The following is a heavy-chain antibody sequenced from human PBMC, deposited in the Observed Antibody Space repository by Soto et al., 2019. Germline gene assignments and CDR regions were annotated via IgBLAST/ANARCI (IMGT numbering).Heavy chain of an antibody. D-gene: IGHD6-6*01. CDR3: ALYSSSSSDSYYYYYYMEV. CDR2: IYYSGST. J-gene: IGHJ6*03. Sequence: TSETLSLTCTVSGGSISSSSYYWGWIRQPPGKGLEWIGSIYYSGSTYYNPSLKSRVTISVDTSKNQFSLKLSSVTAADTAVYYCALYSSSSSDSYYYYYYMEVWGKGTTVTVSS. CDR1: GGSISSSSYY. V-gene: IGHV4-39*01.